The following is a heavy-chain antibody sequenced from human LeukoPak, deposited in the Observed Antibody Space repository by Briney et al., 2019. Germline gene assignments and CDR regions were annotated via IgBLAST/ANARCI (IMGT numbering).Heavy chain of an antibody. J-gene: IGHJ3*02. CDR1: GYTFTSYG. V-gene: IGHV1-18*01. CDR3: ARDHVLLWFGEPRDAFDI. Sequence: GASVKVSCKASGYTFTSYGISWVRQAPGQGLEWMGWISAYNGNTNYAQKLQGRVTMTTDTSTSTAYMELRSLRSDDTAVYYCARDHVLLWFGEPRDAFDIWGQGTMVTVSS. CDR2: ISAYNGNT. D-gene: IGHD3-10*01.